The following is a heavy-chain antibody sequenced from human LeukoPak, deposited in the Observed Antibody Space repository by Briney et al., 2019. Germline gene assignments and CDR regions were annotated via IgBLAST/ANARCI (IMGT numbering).Heavy chain of an antibody. V-gene: IGHV3-7*01. CDR1: GFTFSNYW. D-gene: IGHD3-22*01. CDR2: IKQEGREK. Sequence: GGSLRLSCAASGFTFSNYWMTWVRKAPGKGLEGVANIKQEGREKYYVDSVKGRFTISRDNAKNSLYLQMNSLRAEDTAVYYCARSETTYYYDSSVFYYYYGMDVWGQGTTVTVSS. J-gene: IGHJ6*02. CDR3: ARSETTYYYDSSVFYYYYGMDV.